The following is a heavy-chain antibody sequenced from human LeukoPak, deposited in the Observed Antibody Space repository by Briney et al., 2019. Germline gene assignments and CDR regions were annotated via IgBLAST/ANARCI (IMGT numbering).Heavy chain of an antibody. J-gene: IGHJ4*02. D-gene: IGHD4-17*01. CDR2: ISSSNNYI. CDR3: ARDDYGDYALDY. V-gene: IGHV3-21*06. Sequence: GGSLRLSCAASGFTFSSHDMNWVRQAPGKGLEWVSSISSSNNYIYYAGSVKGRFTISKDNAKNSLFLQMTSLRAEDTAVYYCARDDYGDYALDYWGQGTLVTVSS. CDR1: GFTFSSHD.